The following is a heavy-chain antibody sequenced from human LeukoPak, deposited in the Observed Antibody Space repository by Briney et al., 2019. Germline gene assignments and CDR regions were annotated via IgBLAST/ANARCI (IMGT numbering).Heavy chain of an antibody. D-gene: IGHD7-27*01. V-gene: IGHV4-59*01. CDR3: ARVGSHWDYFDY. CDR2: IYYSGST. CDR1: GGSISSYY. Sequence: SETLSLTCTVSGGSISSYYWSWIRQPPGKGLEWIGYIYYSGSTNYNPSLKSRVTISVDTSKNQFSLKLTSVTAADTAVYYCARVGSHWDYFDYWGQGILVTVSS. J-gene: IGHJ4*02.